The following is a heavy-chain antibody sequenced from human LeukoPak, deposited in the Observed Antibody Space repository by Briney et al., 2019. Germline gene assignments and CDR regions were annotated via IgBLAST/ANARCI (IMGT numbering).Heavy chain of an antibody. V-gene: IGHV3-7*01. CDR2: INKDGSEK. J-gene: IGHJ4*02. Sequence: GGSLRLSCAASGFTFTNYWMTWVRQAPGKGLEWVANINKDGSEKQYVDSVKGRFTISRDNPKNSVYLQMSSLRVEDSAVYYCARDPAQDFDFWGQGIMVTVSS. D-gene: IGHD2-2*01. CDR1: GFTFTNYW. CDR3: ARDPAQDFDF.